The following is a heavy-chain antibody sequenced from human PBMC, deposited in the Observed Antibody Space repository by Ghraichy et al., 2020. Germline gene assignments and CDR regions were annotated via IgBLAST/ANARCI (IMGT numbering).Heavy chain of an antibody. CDR2: IGGGGTDT. D-gene: IGHD6-25*01. V-gene: IGHV3-23*01. J-gene: IGHJ4*02. Sequence: GGSLRLSCAASGFTFNNYAMRWVRQAPGKGLEWVSTIGGGGTDTYYADSVKGRFTISRDTSKNTVYLQVNSLRAEDTALYYCAKGGGGGYYFENWGQGTLVTVSS. CDR3: AKGGGGGYYFEN. CDR1: GFTFNNYA.